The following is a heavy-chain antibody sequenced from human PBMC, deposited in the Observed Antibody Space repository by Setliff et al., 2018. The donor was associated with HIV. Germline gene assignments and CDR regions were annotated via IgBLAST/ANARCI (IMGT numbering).Heavy chain of an antibody. D-gene: IGHD2-15*01. CDR2: ISYDGGSK. V-gene: IGHV3-30*12. J-gene: IGHJ4*02. CDR3: ARDFCGSSCSSGYGYFDH. CDR1: GLTFTNYA. Sequence: GGSLRLSCAVSGLTFTNYAMHWVRQAPGKGLESVSFISYDGGSKYYADSVKGRFTTSRDNARNSLYLEMNSLRADDTAVYYCARDFCGSSCSSGYGYFDHWGQGTLVTAPQ.